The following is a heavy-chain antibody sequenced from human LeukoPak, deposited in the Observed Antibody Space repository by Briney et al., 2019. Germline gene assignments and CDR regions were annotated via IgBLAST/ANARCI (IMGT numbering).Heavy chain of an antibody. J-gene: IGHJ6*03. V-gene: IGHV4-39*01. CDR1: GGSISSSSYY. CDR2: IYYSGST. CDR3: TRLFCSGGSCYSGTIYYYYMDV. Sequence: SETLSLACTVSGGSISSSSYYCGWIRQPPGKGLEWFGSIYYSGSTYYNPSLKSRVTISVDTSKNQFSLKLSSVTAADTAVYYCTRLFCSGGSCYSGTIYYYYMDVWGKGTTVTVSS. D-gene: IGHD2-15*01.